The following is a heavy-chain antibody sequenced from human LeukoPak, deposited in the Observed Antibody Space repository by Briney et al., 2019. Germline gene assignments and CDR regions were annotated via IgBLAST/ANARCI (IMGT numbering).Heavy chain of an antibody. D-gene: IGHD3-22*01. CDR2: ISGSGGST. V-gene: IGHV3-23*01. CDR3: ASLDYFDSSDYGDY. CDR1: GFTFNNYA. Sequence: QPGGSLRLPCAASGFTFNNYAMSWVRQAPGKGLEWVSAISGSGGSTYYVDSVKGRFTISRDNSKNTLYLQMNSLRAEDTALYYCASLDYFDSSDYGDYWGQGTLVTVSS. J-gene: IGHJ4*02.